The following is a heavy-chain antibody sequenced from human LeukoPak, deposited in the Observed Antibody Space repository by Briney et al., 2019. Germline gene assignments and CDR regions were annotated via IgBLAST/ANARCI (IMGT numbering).Heavy chain of an antibody. CDR2: IWYDGRDK. D-gene: IGHD5-18*01. CDR1: GFTFSGCG. Sequence: AGGSLRLSCAASGFTFSGCGMHWDRQAPGRGLEWVAFIWYDGRDKYYADSVKGRFTISRDNSKNTLYLQMNSLRAEDTAMYYCAKDPYSYGSYFDYWGQGTLVTVSS. J-gene: IGHJ4*02. CDR3: AKDPYSYGSYFDY. V-gene: IGHV3-30*02.